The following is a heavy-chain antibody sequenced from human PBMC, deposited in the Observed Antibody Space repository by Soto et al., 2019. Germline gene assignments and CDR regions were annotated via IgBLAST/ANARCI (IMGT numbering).Heavy chain of an antibody. Sequence: PSETLSLTCAVYGGSFSGYYWSWIRQPPGKGLEWIGEINHSGSTNYNPSLKSRVTISVDTSKNQFSLKLSSVTAADTAVYYCARVDSIAAAGTGWFDPWGQGTLVTVSS. D-gene: IGHD6-13*01. CDR3: ARVDSIAAAGTGWFDP. CDR1: GGSFSGYY. V-gene: IGHV4-34*01. CDR2: INHSGST. J-gene: IGHJ5*02.